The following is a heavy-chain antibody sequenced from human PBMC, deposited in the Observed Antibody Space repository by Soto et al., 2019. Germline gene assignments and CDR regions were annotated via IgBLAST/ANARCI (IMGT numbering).Heavy chain of an antibody. J-gene: IGHJ4*02. V-gene: IGHV3-74*01. CDR1: GFGFHTYW. CDR3: AGRGYNNFNY. CDR2: INSDGDTS. D-gene: IGHD2-15*01. Sequence: GGSLRLSCVASGFGFHTYWMHWVRQVPGKGLVWVARINSDGDTSTYADSVKGRFSISRDNSKNELYLQMDSLRPEDTAVYYCAGRGYNNFNYWGQGTPVTVSS.